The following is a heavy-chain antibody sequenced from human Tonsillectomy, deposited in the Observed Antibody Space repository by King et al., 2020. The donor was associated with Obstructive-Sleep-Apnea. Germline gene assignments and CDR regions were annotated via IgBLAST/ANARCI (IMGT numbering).Heavy chain of an antibody. J-gene: IGHJ5*02. V-gene: IGHV4-38-2*02. D-gene: IGHD3-22*01. Sequence: LQLQESGPGLVKPSETLSLTCTVSGYSISSGYYWGWIRQPPGKGLEWIGSIYHSGSTYYNPSLKSRVTISVDTSKNQFSLKLSSVTAADTAVYYCAGSSGYGWFDPWGQGTLVTVSS. CDR2: IYHSGST. CDR3: AGSSGYGWFDP. CDR1: GYSISSGYY.